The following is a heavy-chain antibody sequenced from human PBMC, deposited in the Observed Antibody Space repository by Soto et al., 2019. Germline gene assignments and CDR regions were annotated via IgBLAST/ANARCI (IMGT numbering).Heavy chain of an antibody. Sequence: EVQLLESGGGLVQPGGSLRLSCAASGFTFSSYAMSWVRQAPGKGLEWVSAISGSGGSTYYADSVKGRFTISRDNSKNTLYLQMNSLRAEDTAIYYCAKDLNYDFWSGYEEYGMDVWGQGTTVTVSS. CDR1: GFTFSSYA. D-gene: IGHD3-3*01. V-gene: IGHV3-23*01. J-gene: IGHJ6*02. CDR2: ISGSGGST. CDR3: AKDLNYDFWSGYEEYGMDV.